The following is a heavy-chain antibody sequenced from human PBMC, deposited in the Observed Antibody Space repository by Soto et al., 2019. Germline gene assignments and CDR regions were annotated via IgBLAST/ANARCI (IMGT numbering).Heavy chain of an antibody. CDR3: ARGFDYRWVY. D-gene: IGHD3-16*01. J-gene: IGHJ4*02. V-gene: IGHV4-4*02. Sequence: LSLTCAVSDDSINTDYWWSWVRQPPGKGLEWIGEIHHTVGTNYIQSLKSRITMSLDKSNNQLSLKLSSVTAADTAAYYCARGFDYRWVYWGQGTLVTVSS. CDR1: DDSINTDYW. CDR2: IHHTVGT.